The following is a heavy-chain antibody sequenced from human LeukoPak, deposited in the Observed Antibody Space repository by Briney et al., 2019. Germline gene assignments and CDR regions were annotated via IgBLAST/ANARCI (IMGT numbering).Heavy chain of an antibody. D-gene: IGHD6-6*01. CDR3: ARKSSSSDWFDP. CDR2: IYYSGST. CDR1: GGSISSGGYS. Sequence: PSQTLSLTCAVSGGSISSGGYSWSWIRQPPGKGLEWIGYIYYSGSTYYNPSLKSRVTMSVDTSKNQFSLKLSSVTAVDTAVYYCARKSSSSDWFDPWGQGTLVTVSS. V-gene: IGHV4-30-2*01. J-gene: IGHJ5*02.